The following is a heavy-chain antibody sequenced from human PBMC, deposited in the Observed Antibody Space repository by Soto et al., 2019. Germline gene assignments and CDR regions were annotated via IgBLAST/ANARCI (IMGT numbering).Heavy chain of an antibody. CDR3: AKDIRIAAREAMDV. CDR1: GFTFSSYA. D-gene: IGHD6-6*01. J-gene: IGHJ6*02. Sequence: GGSLRLSCAASGFTFSSYAMSWVRQSPGKGLEWVSAISGSGGSTYYADSVKGRFTISRDNSKNTLYLQMNSLRAEDTAVYYCAKDIRIAAREAMDVWGQGTTVTVSS. CDR2: ISGSGGST. V-gene: IGHV3-23*01.